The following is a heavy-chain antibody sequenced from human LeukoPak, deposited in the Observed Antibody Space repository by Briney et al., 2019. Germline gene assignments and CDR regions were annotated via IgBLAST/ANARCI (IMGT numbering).Heavy chain of an antibody. J-gene: IGHJ4*02. CDR2: IYYSGST. D-gene: IGHD6-19*01. V-gene: IGHV4-31*03. CDR3: ARLRYGSGWTDY. CDR1: GGSISSGGYY. Sequence: PSQTLSLTCTVSGGSISSGGYYWSWIRQHPGKGLEWIGYIYYSGSTYYNPSLKSRITMSVDTSKNQFSLKLSSVTAADTAVYYCARLRYGSGWTDYWGQGTLVTVSS.